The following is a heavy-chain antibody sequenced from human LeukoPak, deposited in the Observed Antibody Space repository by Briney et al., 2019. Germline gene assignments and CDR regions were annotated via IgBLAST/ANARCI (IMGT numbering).Heavy chain of an antibody. D-gene: IGHD3-10*01. V-gene: IGHV1-18*04. J-gene: IGHJ6*03. CDR3: ARTKPLWLGGTLDV. CDR1: GYTFTSYG. Sequence: ASVKVSCKTSGYTFTSYGISWVRQAPGQGLEWMAWISAYKGNINYAQKLQDRVTVTTDTSTSTVYMELRSLRYDDTAVYFCARTKPLWLGGTLDVGGNGTTVTVS. CDR2: ISAYKGNI.